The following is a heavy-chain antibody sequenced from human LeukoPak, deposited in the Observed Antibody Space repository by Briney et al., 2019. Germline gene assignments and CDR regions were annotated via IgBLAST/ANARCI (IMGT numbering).Heavy chain of an antibody. Sequence: GRSLRLSCAASGFIFSSYGMPWVRQAPGKGLEWVAVISHDGSNKYYADSVKGRFTISRDNAKDSLYLQMNTLRDEDTAVYYCARDLYSYGRFDYWGQGTLVTISS. J-gene: IGHJ4*02. CDR1: GFIFSSYG. CDR2: ISHDGSNK. V-gene: IGHV3-30*03. CDR3: ARDLYSYGRFDY. D-gene: IGHD5-18*01.